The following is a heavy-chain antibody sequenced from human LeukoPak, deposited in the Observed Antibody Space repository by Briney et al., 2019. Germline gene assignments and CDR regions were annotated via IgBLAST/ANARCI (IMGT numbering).Heavy chain of an antibody. CDR3: ATDLSYCGGDCYSE. CDR2: FDPEDGET. J-gene: IGHJ4*02. D-gene: IGHD2-21*02. Sequence: GASVKVSCKVSGYTLTELSMHWVRRAPGKGLEWMGGFDPEDGETIYAQKFQGRVTMTEDTSTDTAYMELSSLRSEDTAVYYCATDLSYCGGDCYSEWGQGTLVTVSS. V-gene: IGHV1-24*01. CDR1: GYTLTELS.